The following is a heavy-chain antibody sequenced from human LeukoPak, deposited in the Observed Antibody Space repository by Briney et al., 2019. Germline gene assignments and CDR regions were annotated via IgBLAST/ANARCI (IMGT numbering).Heavy chain of an antibody. CDR2: IYCSGST. V-gene: IGHV4-59*01. J-gene: IGHJ3*02. CDR3: ARVGYYYDSSGYYSSGAFDI. CDR1: GGSISSYY. D-gene: IGHD3-22*01. Sequence: SETLSLTCTASGGSISSYYWSWIRQPPGKGLEWIGYIYCSGSTNYNPSLKSRVTISVDTSKNQFSLKLSSVTAADTAVYYCARVGYYYDSSGYYSSGAFDIWVQGTMVTVSS.